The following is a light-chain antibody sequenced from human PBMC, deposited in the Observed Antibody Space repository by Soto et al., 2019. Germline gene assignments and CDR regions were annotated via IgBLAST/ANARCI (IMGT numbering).Light chain of an antibody. CDR3: QQYHNWPIT. CDR1: QSVSTN. V-gene: IGKV3-15*01. CDR2: GAS. Sequence: EIVLTQSPGTLSLSPGERATLSCRASQSVSTNQLAWYQQKPGQAPRLLIYGASSRATGISARFSGSGSGTEFTLTISSLQSEDFAVYYCQQYHNWPITFGQGTRLEIK. J-gene: IGKJ5*01.